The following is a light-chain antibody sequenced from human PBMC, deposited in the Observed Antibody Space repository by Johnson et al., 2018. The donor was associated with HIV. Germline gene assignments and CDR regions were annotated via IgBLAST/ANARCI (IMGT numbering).Light chain of an antibody. CDR3: GTWDSSLSAHNYV. CDR2: DNN. CDR1: SSNIGNNY. V-gene: IGLV1-51*01. J-gene: IGLJ1*01. Sequence: QSVLTQPPSVSAAPGQKVTISCSGSSSNIGNNYVSWYQQLPGTAPKLLIYDNNKRPSGIPDRFSGSKSGTSATLGINGLQTGDEADYYCGTWDSSLSAHNYVFGTGTKVTVL.